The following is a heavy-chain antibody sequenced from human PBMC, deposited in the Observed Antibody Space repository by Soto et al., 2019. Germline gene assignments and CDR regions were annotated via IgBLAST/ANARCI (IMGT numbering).Heavy chain of an antibody. CDR3: ARGGPMVRGVMPAMDV. Sequence: QVQLVQSGAEVKKPGASVKVSCKASGYTFTSYGISWVRQAPGQGLEWMGWISAYNGNTNYAQKLQGRVTMTTDTXTIXAYLQLRGQRSDDTAVYYCARGGPMVRGVMPAMDVWGQGTTGTVSS. J-gene: IGHJ6*02. V-gene: IGHV1-18*01. D-gene: IGHD3-10*01. CDR2: ISAYNGNT. CDR1: GYTFTSYG.